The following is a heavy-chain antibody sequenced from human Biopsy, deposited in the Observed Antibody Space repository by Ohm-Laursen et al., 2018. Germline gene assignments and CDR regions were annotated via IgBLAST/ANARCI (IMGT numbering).Heavy chain of an antibody. CDR1: GDSISTSTTYY. CDR3: ARHPTGFWFDP. Sequence: SETLSLTCTVSGDSISTSTTYYWAWLRQPPGKGLEWIGSIYNSETTFYNPSLKIRVAISVDTSTDQFSLKVSSVAAAGTALYYCARHPTGFWFDPWGHGTLVTVSS. J-gene: IGHJ5*02. V-gene: IGHV4-39*01. CDR2: IYNSETT.